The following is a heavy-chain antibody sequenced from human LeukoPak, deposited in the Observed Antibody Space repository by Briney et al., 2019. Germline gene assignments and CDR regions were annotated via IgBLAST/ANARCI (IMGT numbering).Heavy chain of an antibody. CDR1: GFTFSSYS. V-gene: IGHV3-21*01. CDR2: ISSSSSYI. D-gene: IGHD5-24*01. Sequence: GSLRLSCAASGFTFSSYSMNWVRQAPGKGLEWVSSISSSSSYIYYADSVKGRFTISRDNAKNSLYLQMNSLRAEDTAVYYCARDRDGYNYYYYYSMDVWGQGTTVTVSS. J-gene: IGHJ6*02. CDR3: ARDRDGYNYYYYYSMDV.